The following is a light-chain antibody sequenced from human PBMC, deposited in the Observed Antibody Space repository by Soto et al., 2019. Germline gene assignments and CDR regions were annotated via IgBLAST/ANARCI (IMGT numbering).Light chain of an antibody. Sequence: EVGMTQSPRTLSLSPGERATLSCRASQSVSSSYFAWYQQRFGQAPRLLIYGASSRATGIPDRFSGSGSGTDFTLTISRLEPEDFAVYYCQQYGSSSWTFGQGIKVDIK. CDR1: QSVSSSY. CDR2: GAS. V-gene: IGKV3-20*01. CDR3: QQYGSSSWT. J-gene: IGKJ1*01.